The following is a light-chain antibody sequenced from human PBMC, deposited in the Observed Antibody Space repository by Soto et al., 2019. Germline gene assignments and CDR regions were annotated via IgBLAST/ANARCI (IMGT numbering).Light chain of an antibody. CDR3: QMWDTSSDRSYV. CDR2: DDT. Sequence: SYELTQPPSVSVAPGQTARITCGGNTIGGKSVHWYQQKPGQAPVLVVYDDTDRPSGIPERFSGSNSGNTATLTISSVEAGDEADYYCQMWDTSSDRSYVFGTGTKVTVL. CDR1: TIGGKS. J-gene: IGLJ1*01. V-gene: IGLV3-21*02.